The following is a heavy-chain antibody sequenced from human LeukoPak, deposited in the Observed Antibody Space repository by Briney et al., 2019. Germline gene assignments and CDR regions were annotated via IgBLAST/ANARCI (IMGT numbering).Heavy chain of an antibody. V-gene: IGHV3-21*04. CDR1: GFTFTSYS. J-gene: IGHJ4*02. CDR3: ARSRYCSGGSCHYFDY. D-gene: IGHD2-15*01. Sequence: GGSLRLSCAASGFTFTSYSMNWVRQAPGKGLEWVSSISSSSSYIYYADSVKGRFTISRDNAKNSLYLQMNNLRAEATAVYYCARSRYCSGGSCHYFDYWGQGTLVTVSS. CDR2: ISSSSSYI.